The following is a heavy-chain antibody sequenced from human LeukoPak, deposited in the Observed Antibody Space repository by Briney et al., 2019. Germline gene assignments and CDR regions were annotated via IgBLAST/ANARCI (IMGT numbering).Heavy chain of an antibody. CDR3: ARDFNGEGGLGFDY. V-gene: IGHV4-59*01. J-gene: IGHJ4*02. CDR1: GGSISSYY. CDR2: IYYSGST. Sequence: SETLSLTCTVSGGSISSYYWSWIRRPPGKGLEWIGYIYYSGSTNYNPSLKSRVTISVDTSKNQFSLKLSSVTAADTAVYYCARDFNGEGGLGFDYWGQGTLVTVSS. D-gene: IGHD3-16*01.